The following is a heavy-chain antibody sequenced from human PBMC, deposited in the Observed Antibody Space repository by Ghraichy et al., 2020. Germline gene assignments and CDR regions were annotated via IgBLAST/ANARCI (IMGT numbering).Heavy chain of an antibody. D-gene: IGHD3-10*01. CDR2: IYYSGST. CDR1: GGSISSGGYY. Sequence: SETLSLTCTVSGGSISSGGYYWSWIRQHPGKGLEWIGYIYYSGSTYYNPSLKSRVTISVDTSKNQFSLKLSSVTAADTAVYYCARENGSGSYDWGQGTLVTVSS. V-gene: IGHV4-31*03. J-gene: IGHJ4*02. CDR3: ARENGSGSYD.